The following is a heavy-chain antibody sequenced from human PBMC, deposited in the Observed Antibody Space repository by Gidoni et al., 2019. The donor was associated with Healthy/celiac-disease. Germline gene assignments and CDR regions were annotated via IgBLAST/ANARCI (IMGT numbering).Heavy chain of an antibody. J-gene: IGHJ4*02. V-gene: IGHV1-69-2*01. D-gene: IGHD1-26*01. Sequence: CNGLVDPEDGETIYAEKFQGRVTITADTSTDTAYMELSSLRSEDTAVYYCATRRMGATKAPFDYWGQGTLVTVSS. CDR2: VDPEDGET. CDR3: ATRRMGATKAPFDY.